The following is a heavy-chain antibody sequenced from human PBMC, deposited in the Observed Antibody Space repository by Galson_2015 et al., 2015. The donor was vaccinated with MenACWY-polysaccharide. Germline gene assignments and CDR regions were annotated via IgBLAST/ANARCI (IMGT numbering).Heavy chain of an antibody. D-gene: IGHD3-10*01. V-gene: IGHV3-74*03. J-gene: IGHJ4*02. Sequence: SLRLSCAASGFTFRNYWMYWVRQSPGKGLVWVSRIKSDGSSTTYADSVKGRFTISRDNAKNTLYLQMNSLRAEDTAVYYCASLVVREVITWGQGTLVTVSS. CDR2: IKSDGSST. CDR3: ASLVVREVIT. CDR1: GFTFRNYW.